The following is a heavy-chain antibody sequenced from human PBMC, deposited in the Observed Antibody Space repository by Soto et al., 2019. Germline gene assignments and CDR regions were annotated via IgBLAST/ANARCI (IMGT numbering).Heavy chain of an antibody. V-gene: IGHV3-23*01. CDR1: GLTYNNFA. CDR3: ARDVVFGDGLWLMDH. D-gene: IGHD2-21*02. CDR2: VFGSGGGI. J-gene: IGHJ4*02. Sequence: EVQLLESGGGLVQPEVSLRLSYTGSGLTYNNFAMTWVRQAPGKGLECVSGVFGSGGGIEYADSVKGRFTISRDNSENRLYLQMTNLRSDDTAVYYCARDVVFGDGLWLMDHWGQGTPVTV.